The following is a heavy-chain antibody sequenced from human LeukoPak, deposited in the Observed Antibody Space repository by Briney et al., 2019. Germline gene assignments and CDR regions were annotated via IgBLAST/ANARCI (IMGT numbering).Heavy chain of an antibody. D-gene: IGHD1-26*01. CDR2: TKEDESAK. Sequence: PGGSLRLSCAASGFTFRSYWMAWVRQAPGKGLEWVPNTKEDESAKHQADSVRGRFTISRDNAQNSVYLQMSSLRGEDTAVYYCARYVGGSLDYCGQGTLVTVSS. V-gene: IGHV3-7*01. J-gene: IGHJ4*02. CDR3: ARYVGGSLDY. CDR1: GFTFRSYW.